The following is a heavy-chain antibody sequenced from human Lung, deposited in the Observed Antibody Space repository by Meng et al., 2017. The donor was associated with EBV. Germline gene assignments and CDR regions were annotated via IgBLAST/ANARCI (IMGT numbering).Heavy chain of an antibody. CDR3: ARETLGYCSSTSCYIGPPDY. CDR1: GYTFTSYA. Sequence: QVQLVQSGSELRKPGAPVKVSCTGSGYTFTSYAMNWVRQAPGQGLEWMGWINTNTGNPTYAQGFTGRFVFSLDTSVSTAYLQISSLKAEDTAVYYCARETLGYCSSTSCYIGPPDYWGQGTLVTVSS. J-gene: IGHJ4*02. CDR2: INTNTGNP. V-gene: IGHV7-4-1*02. D-gene: IGHD2-2*01.